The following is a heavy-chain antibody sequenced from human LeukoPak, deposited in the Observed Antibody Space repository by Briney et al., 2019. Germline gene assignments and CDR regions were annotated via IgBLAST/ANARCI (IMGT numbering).Heavy chain of an antibody. D-gene: IGHD4-23*01. CDR2: ISYDGSNK. CDR3: AKDIYGGGGGGYDY. V-gene: IGHV3-30*01. J-gene: IGHJ4*02. Sequence: GRSLRLSCAASGFTFSSYAMHWVRQAPGKGLEWVAVISYDGSNKYYADSVKGRFTISRDNSKNTLYLQMNSLRAEDTAVYYCAKDIYGGGGGGYDYWGQGTLVTVSS. CDR1: GFTFSSYA.